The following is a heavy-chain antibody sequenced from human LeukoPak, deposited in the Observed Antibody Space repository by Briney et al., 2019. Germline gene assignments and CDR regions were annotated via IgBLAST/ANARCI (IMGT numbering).Heavy chain of an antibody. Sequence: SETLSLTCTVSGGSISSYYWSWIRQPPGKGLEWIGYTYYSGSTNYIPSLKSRVTISVDTSKNQFSLKLSSVTAADTAVYYCARGGKASGWSYGMDVWGQGTTVTVSS. CDR3: ARGGKASGWSYGMDV. CDR2: TYYSGST. J-gene: IGHJ6*02. CDR1: GGSISSYY. V-gene: IGHV4-59*01. D-gene: IGHD6-19*01.